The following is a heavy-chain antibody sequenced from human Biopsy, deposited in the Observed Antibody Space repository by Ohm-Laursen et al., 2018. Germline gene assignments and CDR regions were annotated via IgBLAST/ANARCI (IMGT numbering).Heavy chain of an antibody. CDR3: ATKLTGYFHH. D-gene: IGHD3-9*01. V-gene: IGHV1-69*06. J-gene: IGHJ1*01. Sequence: SVKVSCKAPGGAFSNYGVNWVRQAPGQGLEWLGGNIPILGTGNYAQKFQDRVTVAADTSTSTATMELRSLRSDDTAVYYCATKLTGYFHHWGQGTLVIVSS. CDR2: NIPILGTG. CDR1: GGAFSNYG.